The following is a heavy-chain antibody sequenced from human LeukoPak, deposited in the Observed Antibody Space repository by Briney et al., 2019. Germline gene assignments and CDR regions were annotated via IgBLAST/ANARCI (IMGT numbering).Heavy chain of an antibody. J-gene: IGHJ4*02. V-gene: IGHV3-23*01. D-gene: IGHD3-22*01. CDR3: AKPATYYYDSSGYSGPFDY. CDR2: ISGSGGGT. Sequence: GGSLRLSCAASGFTFNSHGMSWVRQAPGKGLEWVSAISGSGGGTYYADSVKGRFTISRDNSKNTLYLQMNSLRAEDTAVYYCAKPATYYYDSSGYSGPFDYWGQGTLVTVSS. CDR1: GFTFNSHG.